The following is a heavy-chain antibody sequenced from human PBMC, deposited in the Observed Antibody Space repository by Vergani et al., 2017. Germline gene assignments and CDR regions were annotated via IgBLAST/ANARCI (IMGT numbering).Heavy chain of an antibody. CDR1: GGTFSGYA. J-gene: IGHJ6*03. CDR2: IIPILGIA. Sequence: QVQLVQSGAEVKKPGSSVKVSCKASGGTFSGYAISWVRQAPGQGLEWMGRIIPILGIANYAQKFQGRVTITADKSTSTAYMELSSLRSEDTAVYYCARCITIFGVVMSNYYYYMDVWGKGTTVTVSS. D-gene: IGHD3-3*01. CDR3: ARCITIFGVVMSNYYYYMDV. V-gene: IGHV1-69*04.